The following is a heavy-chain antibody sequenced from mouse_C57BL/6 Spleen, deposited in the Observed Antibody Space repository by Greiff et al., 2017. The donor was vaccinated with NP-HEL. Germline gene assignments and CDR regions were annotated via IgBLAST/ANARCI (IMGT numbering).Heavy chain of an antibody. V-gene: IGHV1-31*01. D-gene: IGHD2-5*01. Sequence: EVQLQQSGAELVKPGASVKISCKASGYSFTGYCMHWVKQSPGNILEWIGDIYPYDSYTSYNQKFKGKATLTVDNSSSTAYMQLRSLTSEDSAVYYCDSNFDFGGRGKGTTLT. CDR1: GYSFTGYC. J-gene: IGHJ2*01. CDR3: DSNFDFGG. CDR2: IYPYDSYT.